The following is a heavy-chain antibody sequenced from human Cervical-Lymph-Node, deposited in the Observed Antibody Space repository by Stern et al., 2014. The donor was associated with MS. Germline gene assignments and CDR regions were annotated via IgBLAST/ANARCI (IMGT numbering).Heavy chain of an antibody. CDR1: GFTFSNYA. V-gene: IGHV3-23*04. Sequence: EVQLVESGGGLVQPGGSLRLSCAASGFTFSNYAMGWVRQAPGKGLEWVSVISGGGDNTYYADSVKGRFTISRDNSKNILTLQMNSLRAEDTAVYYCAKARSLVVVAATNYWGQGTLVTVSS. CDR3: AKARSLVVVAATNY. J-gene: IGHJ4*02. CDR2: ISGGGDNT. D-gene: IGHD2-15*01.